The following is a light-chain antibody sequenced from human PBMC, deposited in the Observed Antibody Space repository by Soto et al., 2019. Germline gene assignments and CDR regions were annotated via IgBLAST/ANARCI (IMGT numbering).Light chain of an antibody. Sequence: QSVLTQPASLSVSPGQSITISCTGTSSDIGAYDYVSWFQQHPGKAPKLMISEVNNRPSGVSNRFSGCKSGKTAYLTISGLQVEDEAEYFCFSFRTTSAHVFGTGTKVTVL. V-gene: IGLV2-14*01. J-gene: IGLJ1*01. CDR2: EVN. CDR3: FSFRTTSAHV. CDR1: SSDIGAYDY.